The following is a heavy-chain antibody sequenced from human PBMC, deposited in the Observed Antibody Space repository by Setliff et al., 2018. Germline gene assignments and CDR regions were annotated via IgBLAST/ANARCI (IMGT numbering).Heavy chain of an antibody. D-gene: IGHD3-10*01. CDR2: VHFGGDT. CDR1: GGGSINNYY. J-gene: IGHJ4*02. V-gene: IGHV4-59*08. CDR3: ARQPSSGAYYNPRPYYFDY. Sequence: KPSETLSLTCTVSGGGSINNYYWSWVRQSPGKGLEWIGFVHFGGDTNYNPSLKSRVTMSADTSNNQFSLNLRSVTAADTAVYFCARQPSSGAYYNPRPYYFDYWGQGTLVTVPQ.